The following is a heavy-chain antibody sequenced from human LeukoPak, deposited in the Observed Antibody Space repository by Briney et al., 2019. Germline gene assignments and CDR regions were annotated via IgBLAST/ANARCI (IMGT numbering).Heavy chain of an antibody. CDR1: GYTFTGYY. J-gene: IGHJ4*02. CDR3: AGGIYSNYEGFDY. D-gene: IGHD4-11*01. V-gene: IGHV1-2*02. CDR2: INPNSGGT. Sequence: ASVKVSCKASGYTFTGYYMHWVRQAPGQGLEWMGWINPNSGGTNYAQKFQGRVTMTRDTSISTAYMELSRLRSDDTAVYYCAGGIYSNYEGFDYWGQRTLVTVSS.